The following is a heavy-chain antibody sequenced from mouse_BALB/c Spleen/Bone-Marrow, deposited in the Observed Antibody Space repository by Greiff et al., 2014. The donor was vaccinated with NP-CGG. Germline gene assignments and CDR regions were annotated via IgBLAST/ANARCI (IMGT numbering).Heavy chain of an antibody. D-gene: IGHD1-1*01. CDR1: GFNIKDTY. CDR3: ASYVYGYYFDY. Sequence: VQLQQPGAELGKPGASVKLSCTASGFNIKDTYTHWVKQRPEQGLEWIGRIDPANVNTKYDPKFQGKATITADTSSNTAYLQLSSLTSEDTAVYYCASYVYGYYFDYWGQGTTLTVSS. J-gene: IGHJ2*01. V-gene: IGHV14-3*02. CDR2: IDPANVNT.